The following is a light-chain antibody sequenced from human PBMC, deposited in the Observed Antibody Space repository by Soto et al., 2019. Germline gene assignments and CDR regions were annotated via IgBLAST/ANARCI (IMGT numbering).Light chain of an antibody. CDR1: SSDVGGYNY. V-gene: IGLV2-8*01. CDR3: SSYAGGVTLV. Sequence: QSALTQPPSASGSPGQSVTISCTGTSSDVGGYNYVSWYQQHPGKVPKLMIYEVSERPSGVPDRFSGSKSGNTASLTVSGLQAEDEADYYCSSYAGGVTLVFGGGTKVTVL. CDR2: EVS. J-gene: IGLJ2*01.